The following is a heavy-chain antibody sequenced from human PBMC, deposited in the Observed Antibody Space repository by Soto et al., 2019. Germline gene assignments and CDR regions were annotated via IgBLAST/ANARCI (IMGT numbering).Heavy chain of an antibody. CDR2: IDPSDSYT. CDR1: GYSFTSYW. CDR3: ARRNRGYYYGMDV. J-gene: IGHJ6*02. V-gene: IGHV5-10-1*01. Sequence: KVSCKASGYSFTSYWISWVRQMPGKGLEWMGRIDPSDSYTNYSPSFQGHVTISADKSISTAYLQWSSLKASDTAMYYCARRNRGYYYGMDVWGQGTTVTVSS.